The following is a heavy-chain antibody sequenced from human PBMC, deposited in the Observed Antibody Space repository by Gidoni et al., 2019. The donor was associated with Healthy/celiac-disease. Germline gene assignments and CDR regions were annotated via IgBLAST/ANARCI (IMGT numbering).Heavy chain of an antibody. V-gene: IGHV3-7*01. CDR2: IKQDGSEK. Sequence: EVQLMESGGGLVEPGGSLRLSCAAAGFTFSSYWMSWVRQAPEKGLEWVANIKQDGSEKYYAASVKGRFTISRDNAKNSLYLQMNSLTAEDTAVYYCASMTLPGGWGQGTLVTVSS. CDR1: GFTFSSYW. D-gene: IGHD2-8*02. J-gene: IGHJ4*02. CDR3: ASMTLPGG.